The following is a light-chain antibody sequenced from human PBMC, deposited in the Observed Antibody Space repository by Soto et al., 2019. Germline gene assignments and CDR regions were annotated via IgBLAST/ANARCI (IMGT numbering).Light chain of an antibody. CDR1: RSVTSN. J-gene: IGKJ1*01. CDR3: QQYNNWPRT. Sequence: EVLMTQSPDTLSVSPGERATLSCRASRSVTSNSAWYQQKLGQAPRLLIYGSSTRATGIPARFSGSGSGTEFTLTISSLQSEDFEVYYCQQYNNWPRTFGQGTKVDIK. V-gene: IGKV3-15*01. CDR2: GSS.